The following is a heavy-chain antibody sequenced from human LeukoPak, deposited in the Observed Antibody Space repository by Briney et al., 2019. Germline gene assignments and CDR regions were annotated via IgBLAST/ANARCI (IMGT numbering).Heavy chain of an antibody. J-gene: IGHJ4*02. D-gene: IGHD3-22*01. CDR2: ISYGGSNK. CDR1: GFTFSSYA. Sequence: GGSLRLSCAASGFTFSSYAMSWVRQAPGKGLEWVAVISYGGSNKYYADSVKGRFTISRDNSKNTLYLQMNSLRAEDTAVYYCAQEHYYDSSAYLDHWGQGTLVAVSS. CDR3: AQEHYYDSSAYLDH. V-gene: IGHV3-30*18.